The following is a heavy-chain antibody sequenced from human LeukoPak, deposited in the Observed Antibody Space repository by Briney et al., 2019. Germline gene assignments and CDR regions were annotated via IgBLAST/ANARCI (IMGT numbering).Heavy chain of an antibody. Sequence: SETLSLTCTVSGGSINSGSYYWSWIRQPAGKGLEWIGRIYTSGSTNYNPSLKSRVTISLDTSKNQFSLKLTSVTAADTAVYYCARTDPYGAGNPWGQGTLVTVSS. J-gene: IGHJ5*02. CDR1: GGSINSGSYY. CDR2: IYTSGST. V-gene: IGHV4-61*02. D-gene: IGHD3-10*01. CDR3: ARTDPYGAGNP.